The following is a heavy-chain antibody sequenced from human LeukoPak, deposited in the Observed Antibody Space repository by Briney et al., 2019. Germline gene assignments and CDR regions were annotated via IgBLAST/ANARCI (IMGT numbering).Heavy chain of an antibody. Sequence: GRSLRLSCAASGLTFSSYAMPGVRQAPGKGLEREAVISYDGSNKYFAGSVKGRFTISRNDSKNTLYLQMNSRRAEDTAVYYCAREPPDPSEYSSSWEFDYWGQGTLVTVSS. CDR2: ISYDGSNK. CDR3: AREPPDPSEYSSSWEFDY. V-gene: IGHV3-30*04. J-gene: IGHJ4*02. CDR1: GLTFSSYA. D-gene: IGHD6-13*01.